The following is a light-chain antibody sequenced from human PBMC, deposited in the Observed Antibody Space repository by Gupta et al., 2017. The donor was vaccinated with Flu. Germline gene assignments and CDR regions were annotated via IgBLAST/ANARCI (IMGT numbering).Light chain of an antibody. CDR2: GAS. CDR1: QSVFLSANNRNY. Sequence: DIVMTQSPDSLAVSLGERATISCKSSQSVFLSANNRNYLGWYQQKPGQPPKMPIYGASTRNSGVPDRLSGRGFGTDFTLTINGLQAEDVAVYYWQHGRGGPQSFGQGIKIEVK. CDR3: QHGRGGPQS. V-gene: IGKV4-1*01. J-gene: IGKJ2*03.